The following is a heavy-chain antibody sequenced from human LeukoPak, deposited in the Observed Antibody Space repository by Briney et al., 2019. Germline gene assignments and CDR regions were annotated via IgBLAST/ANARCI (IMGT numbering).Heavy chain of an antibody. V-gene: IGHV3-23*01. CDR1: GFTVSSNS. Sequence: PGGSLRLSCTVSGFTVSSNSMSWVRQAPGKGLEWVSAISGSGGSTYYADSVKGRFTISRDNSKNTLYLQMNSLRAEDTAVYYCAKDSMITFGGVIVLYYYYYYMDVWGKGTTVTVSS. D-gene: IGHD3-16*02. CDR2: ISGSGGST. CDR3: AKDSMITFGGVIVLYYYYYYMDV. J-gene: IGHJ6*03.